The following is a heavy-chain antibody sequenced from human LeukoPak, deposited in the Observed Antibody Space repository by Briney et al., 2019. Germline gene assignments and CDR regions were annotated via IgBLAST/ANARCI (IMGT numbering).Heavy chain of an antibody. D-gene: IGHD3-10*02. V-gene: IGHV3-15*01. CDR1: GFTFSNAW. Sequence: GGCLRLSRAASGFTFSNAWMSWVPQAPGKGLEWVGRLKSKTDRGTTDYAARVKGSFTFSRDDSKNTLYLQMNSLKTGDTGVYYCNTVYYDRGASPFFDYWGQGTLVTVSS. J-gene: IGHJ4*02. CDR3: NTVYYDRGASPFFDY. CDR2: LKSKTDRGTT.